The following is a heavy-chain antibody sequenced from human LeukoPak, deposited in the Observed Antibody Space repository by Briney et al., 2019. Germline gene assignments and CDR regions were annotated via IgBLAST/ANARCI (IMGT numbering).Heavy chain of an antibody. CDR2: ISRSSTYI. D-gene: IGHD1-1*01. J-gene: IGHJ4*02. Sequence: GGSLRLSCAASGLTFSSYNMNWVRQAPGKGLEWVSSISRSSTYISYADSVKGRFTISRDNAKNSLYLQMNSLRAEDTAVYYCARLETTPYYFDYWGQGTLVTVSS. V-gene: IGHV3-21*01. CDR1: GLTFSSYN. CDR3: ARLETTPYYFDY.